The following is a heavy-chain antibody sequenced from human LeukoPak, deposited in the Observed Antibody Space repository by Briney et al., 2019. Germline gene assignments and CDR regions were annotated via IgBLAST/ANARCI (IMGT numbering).Heavy chain of an antibody. CDR2: ISRSSTYI. D-gene: IGHD1-1*01. J-gene: IGHJ4*02. Sequence: GGSLRLSCAASGLTFSSYNMNWVRQAPGKGLEWVSSISRSSTYISYADSVKGRFTISRDNAKNSLYLQMNSLRAEDTAVYYCARLETTPYYFDYWGQGTLVTVSS. V-gene: IGHV3-21*01. CDR1: GLTFSSYN. CDR3: ARLETTPYYFDY.